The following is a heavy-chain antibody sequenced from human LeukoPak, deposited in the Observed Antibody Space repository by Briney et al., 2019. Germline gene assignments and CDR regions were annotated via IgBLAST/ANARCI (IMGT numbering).Heavy chain of an antibody. CDR2: ISYDGSNK. CDR1: GFTFSSYA. V-gene: IGHV3-30*04. D-gene: IGHD6-13*01. CDR3: WAAVFHY. J-gene: IGHJ4*02. Sequence: QTGGSLRLSCAASGFTFSSYAMHWVRQAPGKGLEWVAVISYDGSNKYYADSVKGRFTISRDNSKNTLYLQMNSLRAEDTAVYYCWAAVFHYWGQGTLVTVSS.